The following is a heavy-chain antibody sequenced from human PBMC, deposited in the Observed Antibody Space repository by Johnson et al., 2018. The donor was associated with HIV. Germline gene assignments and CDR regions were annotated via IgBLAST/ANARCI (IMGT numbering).Heavy chain of an antibody. CDR2: ISGSGGST. J-gene: IGHJ3*02. V-gene: IGHV3-23*04. Sequence: VQLVESGGGLVQPGGSLRLSCAASGFSFSSYAMSWVRQTPGKGLEWVSAISGSGGSTSYAASVKGRFTISRDNSKNTLYLQISSLRAEDTAIYYCATHLSDFDDTLTDDAFDIWGQGTMVTVSS. D-gene: IGHD4-17*01. CDR1: GFSFSSYA. CDR3: ATHLSDFDDTLTDDAFDI.